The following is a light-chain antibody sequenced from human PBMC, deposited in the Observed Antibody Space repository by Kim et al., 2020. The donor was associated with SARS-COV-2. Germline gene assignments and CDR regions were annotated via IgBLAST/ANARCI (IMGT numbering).Light chain of an antibody. V-gene: IGLV4-69*01. CDR1: SGHSSYA. Sequence: APVKLTCTLSSGHSSYAIAWHQQQPEKGPRYLMKLNSDGSHSKGDGIPDRFSGSSSGAERYLTISSLQSEDEADYCCQTWGTGIQVFGGGTQLTVL. CDR2: LNSDGSH. CDR3: QTWGTGIQV. J-gene: IGLJ2*01.